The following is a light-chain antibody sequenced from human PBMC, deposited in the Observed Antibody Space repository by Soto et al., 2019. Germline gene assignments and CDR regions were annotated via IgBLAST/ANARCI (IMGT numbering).Light chain of an antibody. J-gene: IGLJ1*01. V-gene: IGLV2-14*01. CDR1: SSDVGGYNY. CDR2: EVS. Sequence: QSALTQPASVSGAPGQSITISCTGTSSDVGGYNYVSWYQQYAGKAPKLKIYEVSNRPSGVPDRFSGSKSGTSASLAITGLQAEDEADYYCQSYDSSLSGLYVFGTGTRSPS. CDR3: QSYDSSLSGLYV.